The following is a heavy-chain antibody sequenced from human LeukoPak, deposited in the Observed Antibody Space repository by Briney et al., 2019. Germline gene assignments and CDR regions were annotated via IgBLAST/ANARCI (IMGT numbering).Heavy chain of an antibody. J-gene: IGHJ4*02. CDR1: GFTVSSKY. V-gene: IGHV3-66*01. CDR3: ASGVEVGPVHFDY. Sequence: GGSLRLSCAASGFTVSSKYMSWVRQAPGKGLEWVSVLYSGGNIYYADSVKGRFTISRDNSKNTVNLQMNSLRAEDTAVYYCASGVEVGPVHFDYWGQGTLVTVSS. CDR2: LYSGGNI. D-gene: IGHD2-2*01.